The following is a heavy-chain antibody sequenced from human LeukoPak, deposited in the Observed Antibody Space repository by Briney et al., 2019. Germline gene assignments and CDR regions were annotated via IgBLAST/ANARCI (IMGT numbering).Heavy chain of an antibody. CDR1: GGSFSGYY. CDR2: INHSGST. J-gene: IGHJ4*02. V-gene: IGHV4-34*01. CDR3: ASLAVAGLSEGY. Sequence: SETLSLTCAVYGGSFSGYYWSWIRQPPGKGLEWIGEINHSGSTNYNPSLKSRVTISVDTSRNQFSLKLSSVTAADTAVYYCASLAVAGLSEGYWGQGTLVIVSS. D-gene: IGHD6-19*01.